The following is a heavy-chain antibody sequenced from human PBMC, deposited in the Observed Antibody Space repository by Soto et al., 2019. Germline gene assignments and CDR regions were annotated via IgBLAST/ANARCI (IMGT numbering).Heavy chain of an antibody. CDR1: GGTFSSYA. CDR3: ARFMTDPDCSGGSCYSYNWFDP. V-gene: IGHV1-69*12. D-gene: IGHD2-15*01. J-gene: IGHJ5*02. CDR2: IIPIFGTA. Sequence: QVQLVQSAAEVKKPGSSVKVSCKASGGTFSSYAISWVRQAPGQGLEWMGGIIPIFGTANYAQKFQGRVTITADESTSTAYMELSSLRSEDTAVYYCARFMTDPDCSGGSCYSYNWFDPWGQGTPVTVSS.